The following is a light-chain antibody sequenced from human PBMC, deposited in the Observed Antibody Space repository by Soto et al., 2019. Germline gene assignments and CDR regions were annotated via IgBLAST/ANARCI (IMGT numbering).Light chain of an antibody. V-gene: IGKV1-27*01. Sequence: DIQMTQSPSSLSASVGDRVTVTCRASQGINNYLAWYQHKPGEVPNLLIYAASTLHSGVPSRFSGSGSGTDFTHTISSLQPEDVATYYCQKYDSDPFTFGPGTKVDIK. J-gene: IGKJ3*01. CDR3: QKYDSDPFT. CDR2: AAS. CDR1: QGINNY.